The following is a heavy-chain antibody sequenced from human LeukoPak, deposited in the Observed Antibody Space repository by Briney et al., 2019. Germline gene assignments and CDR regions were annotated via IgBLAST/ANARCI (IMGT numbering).Heavy chain of an antibody. CDR1: GFILNNYA. CDR2: MSHDGSNI. J-gene: IGHJ4*02. D-gene: IGHD3-10*01. Sequence: GRSLRLSCAASGFILNNYAIHWVRRAPGQGLKWLTLMSHDGSNIRYLDSVKGRFTISRDNSKNTVYLEMNSLRDEDTAMYYCARGDGPGSYLIDYWGQGTLVTVSS. CDR3: ARGDGPGSYLIDY. V-gene: IGHV3-30*04.